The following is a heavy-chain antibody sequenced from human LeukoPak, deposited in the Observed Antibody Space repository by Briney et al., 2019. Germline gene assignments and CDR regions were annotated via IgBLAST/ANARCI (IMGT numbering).Heavy chain of an antibody. D-gene: IGHD3-16*01. J-gene: IGHJ4*02. CDR3: ARGMIPGAPDY. CDR1: GFTFSSYS. Sequence: GGSLRLSCAASGFTFSSYSMNWVRQAPGKGLEWVSSTSSSSSYIYYADSVKGRFTISRDNAKNSLYLQMNSLRAEDTAVYYCARGMIPGAPDYWGQGTLVTVSS. V-gene: IGHV3-21*01. CDR2: TSSSSSYI.